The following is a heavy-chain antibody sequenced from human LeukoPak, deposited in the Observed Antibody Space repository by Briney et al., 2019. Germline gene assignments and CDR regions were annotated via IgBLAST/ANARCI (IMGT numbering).Heavy chain of an antibody. V-gene: IGHV1-8*01. CDR1: GYTFTIYD. CDR3: ARDRSGSGYFDY. Sequence: ASVNVSCKASGYTFTIYDINWVRQATGQGLEWMGWMNPNSGNTGYAQKFQGRVTMTRNTSISTAYMELSSLRSEDTAVYYCARDRSGSGYFDYWGQGTLVTVSS. CDR2: MNPNSGNT. D-gene: IGHD3-3*01. J-gene: IGHJ4*02.